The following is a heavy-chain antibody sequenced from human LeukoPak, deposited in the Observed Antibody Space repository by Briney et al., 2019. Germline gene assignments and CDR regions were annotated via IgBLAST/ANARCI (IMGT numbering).Heavy chain of an antibody. J-gene: IGHJ4*02. D-gene: IGHD3-16*02. CDR3: ARDNSLITFGGVIVEYYFDY. CDR1: GGTFSSYA. V-gene: IGHV1-69*05. Sequence: SVKVSCXASGGTFSSYAISWVRQAPGQGLEWMGRIIPIFGTANYAQKFQGRVTITTDESTSTAYMELSSLRSEDTAVYYCARDNSLITFGGVIVEYYFDYWGQGTLVTVSS. CDR2: IIPIFGTA.